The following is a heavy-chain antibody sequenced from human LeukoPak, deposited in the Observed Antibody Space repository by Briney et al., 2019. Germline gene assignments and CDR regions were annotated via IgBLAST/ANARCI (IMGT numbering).Heavy chain of an antibody. CDR1: GFTFSSYW. Sequence: GGSLILSCAASGFTFSSYWMHWVRQAPGKGLVWVSRINTDGSSVTYAEFVKGRFTISRDNAKNTPYLQMNSLRAEDTAVYYCLRTTLGPAGAIDYWGQGTLVAVSS. J-gene: IGHJ4*02. CDR3: LRTTLGPAGAIDY. D-gene: IGHD2-2*01. CDR2: INTDGSSV. V-gene: IGHV3-74*01.